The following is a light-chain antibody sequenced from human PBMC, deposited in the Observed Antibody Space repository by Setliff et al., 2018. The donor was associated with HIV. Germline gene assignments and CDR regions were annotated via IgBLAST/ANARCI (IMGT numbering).Light chain of an antibody. CDR3: CSNTGSNTFV. J-gene: IGLJ1*01. CDR1: SNDVGRYDL. Sequence: QSALAQPASVSGSPGQSITISCTGTSNDVGRYDLVSRYQQHPARAPKLIIYQATRRPSGVSNRFSGSKSGNVASLTISGLQAEDEADYYCCSNTGSNTFVVGTGTKV. V-gene: IGLV2-23*01. CDR2: QAT.